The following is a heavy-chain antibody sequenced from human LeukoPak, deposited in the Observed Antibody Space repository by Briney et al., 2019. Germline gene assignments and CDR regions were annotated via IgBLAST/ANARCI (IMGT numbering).Heavy chain of an antibody. J-gene: IGHJ4*02. Sequence: GGSLRLSCAASGFTFSSYAMHWVRQAPGKGLEWVAVISYDGSNKYYADSVKGRFTISRDNSKNTLYLQMNSLRAEDTAAYYCVYDILTGKDYWGQGTLVTVSS. CDR2: ISYDGSNK. D-gene: IGHD3-9*01. CDR3: VYDILTGKDY. V-gene: IGHV3-30*01. CDR1: GFTFSSYA.